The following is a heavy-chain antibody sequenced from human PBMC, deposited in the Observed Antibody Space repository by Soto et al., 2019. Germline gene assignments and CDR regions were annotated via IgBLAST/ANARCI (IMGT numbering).Heavy chain of an antibody. CDR2: ISYDGSNK. CDR1: GFTFSSYG. V-gene: IGHV3-30*18. Sequence: ESGGGVVQPGRSLRLSCAASGFTFSSYGMHWVRQAPGKGLEWVAVISYDGSNKYYADSVKGRFTISRDNSKNTLYLQMNSLTAEDTAVYYCAKDNSLAGDYALRGWVHGTLVTVSS. J-gene: IGHJ4*01. CDR3: AKDNSLAGDYALRG. D-gene: IGHD3-16*01.